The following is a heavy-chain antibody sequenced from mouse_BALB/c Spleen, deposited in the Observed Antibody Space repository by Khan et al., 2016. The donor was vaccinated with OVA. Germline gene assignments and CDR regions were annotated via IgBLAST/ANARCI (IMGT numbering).Heavy chain of an antibody. V-gene: IGHV1-7*01. D-gene: IGHD2-1*01. Sequence: QVQLQQSGAELAKPGASVKISCKASGYSFTTYWMHWVKQRPGQGLEWIGYINPSTGYTNYNQNFRDRATLTADESSSTAYMELHSLTSDASAVYFCGRGGHYGAWFAYWGQGTLVTVSA. J-gene: IGHJ3*01. CDR2: INPSTGYT. CDR1: GYSFTTYW. CDR3: GRGGHYGAWFAY.